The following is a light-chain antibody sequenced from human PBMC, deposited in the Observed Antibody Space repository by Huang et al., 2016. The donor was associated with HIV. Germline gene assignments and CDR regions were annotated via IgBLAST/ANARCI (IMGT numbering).Light chain of an antibody. CDR1: QSLVDSDGDTY. CDR3: MQGAHLPLT. J-gene: IGKJ4*01. Sequence: DVVMKQSPLFLSATLGQPPSIFCRSSQSLVDSDGDTYLNWFHQRHGQSPRRLVYNVSNRDSGVPDRFSDSGSDTDFTLTISVVEAEDVGVYFCMQGAHLPLTFGGGTKVQIK. CDR2: NVS. V-gene: IGKV2-30*01.